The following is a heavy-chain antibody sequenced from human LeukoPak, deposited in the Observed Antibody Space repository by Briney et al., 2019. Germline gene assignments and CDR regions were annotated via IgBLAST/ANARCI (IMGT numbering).Heavy chain of an antibody. D-gene: IGHD3-22*01. J-gene: IGHJ3*02. CDR2: ISSSSSYI. V-gene: IGHV3-21*01. CDR3: AGDDSSGHWAFDT. Sequence: GGSLRLSCAASGFTFSSYSMNWVRQAPGKGLEWVSSISSSSSYIYYADSVKGRFTISRDNAKNSLYLQMNSLRAEDTAVYYCAGDDSSGHWAFDTWGQGTMVTVSS. CDR1: GFTFSSYS.